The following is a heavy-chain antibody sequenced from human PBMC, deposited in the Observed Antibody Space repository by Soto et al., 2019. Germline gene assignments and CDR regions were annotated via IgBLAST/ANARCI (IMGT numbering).Heavy chain of an antibody. CDR2: IYHSGST. V-gene: IGHV4-30-2*01. CDR1: GGSISSGGYS. J-gene: IGHJ4*02. D-gene: IGHD4-17*01. Sequence: PSETLSLTCAVSGGSISSGGYSCNWIRQPPGKGLAWIGYIYHSGSTYYNPSLKSRVTISVDRSKNQFSLKLSSVTAADTAVYYCARGMTTVTTFDYWGQGTLVTVSS. CDR3: ARGMTTVTTFDY.